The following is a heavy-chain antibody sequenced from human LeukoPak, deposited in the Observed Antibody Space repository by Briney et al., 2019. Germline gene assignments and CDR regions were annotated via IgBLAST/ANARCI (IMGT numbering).Heavy chain of an antibody. D-gene: IGHD6-19*01. CDR3: ARRYSSGWYCFDY. Sequence: SETLSLTCAVYGGSFSGYYWSWIRQPPGKGLEWIGEINHSGSTNYNPSPKSRVTISVDTSKNQLSLKLSSVTAADTAVYYCARRYSSGWYCFDYWGQGTLVTVSS. V-gene: IGHV4-34*01. CDR2: INHSGST. CDR1: GGSFSGYY. J-gene: IGHJ4*02.